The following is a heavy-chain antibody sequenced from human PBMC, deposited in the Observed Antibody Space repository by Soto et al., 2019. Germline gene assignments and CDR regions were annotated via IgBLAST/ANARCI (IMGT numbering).Heavy chain of an antibody. CDR1: GYSFTSYW. Sequence: GESLKISCKGSGYSFTSYWIGWVRQMPGKGLEWMGIIYPGDSDTRYSPSFQGQVTISADKSISTAYLQWSSLKASDTAMYYCARPNTAMVPDLYYYGMDVLAKGPRSPSP. V-gene: IGHV5-51*01. J-gene: IGHJ6*02. CDR2: IYPGDSDT. CDR3: ARPNTAMVPDLYYYGMDV. D-gene: IGHD5-18*01.